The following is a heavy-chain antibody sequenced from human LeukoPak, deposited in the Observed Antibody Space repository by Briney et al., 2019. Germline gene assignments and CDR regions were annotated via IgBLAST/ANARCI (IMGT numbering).Heavy chain of an antibody. J-gene: IGHJ4*02. CDR3: ARAPLEGYNFGYFNY. Sequence: PSQTLSLTCAVSGGSISSGGYSWSWIRQPPGKGLEWIGYIYHSGSTYYNPSLKSRVTISVDRSRNQFSLKLSSVTAADTAVYYCARAPLEGYNFGYFNYWGQGTLVTVSS. V-gene: IGHV4-30-2*01. D-gene: IGHD5-12*01. CDR2: IYHSGST. CDR1: GGSISSGGYS.